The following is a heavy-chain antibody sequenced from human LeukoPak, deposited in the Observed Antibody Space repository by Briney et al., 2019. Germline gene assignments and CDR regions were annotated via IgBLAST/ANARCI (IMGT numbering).Heavy chain of an antibody. V-gene: IGHV3-9*01. CDR3: AKDYGIARFVSFDY. CDR1: GFTFDDYA. CDR2: ISWNSGSI. D-gene: IGHD4-17*01. Sequence: GGSLRLSCAASGFTFDDYAMHWVRQAPGKGLEWVSGISWNSGSIGYADSVKGRFTISRDNAKNSLYLQMNSLRAEDTALYYCAKDYGIARFVSFDYWGQGTLVTVSS. J-gene: IGHJ4*02.